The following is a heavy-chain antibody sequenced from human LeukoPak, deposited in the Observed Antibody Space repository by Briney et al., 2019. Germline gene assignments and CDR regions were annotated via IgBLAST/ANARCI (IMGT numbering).Heavy chain of an antibody. D-gene: IGHD4/OR15-4a*01. CDR2: ISGSGSTT. CDR1: GFTFSSHA. Sequence: GGSLRLSCAASGFTFSSHAMSWVRQAPGKGLERISTISGSGSTTYYGDSVKGRFTISRDNSKNTLDLQMDSLRAEDTAVYYCAKKGSRTIASGGFDCWGQGTLVIVSS. CDR3: AKKGSRTIASGGFDC. V-gene: IGHV3-23*01. J-gene: IGHJ4*02.